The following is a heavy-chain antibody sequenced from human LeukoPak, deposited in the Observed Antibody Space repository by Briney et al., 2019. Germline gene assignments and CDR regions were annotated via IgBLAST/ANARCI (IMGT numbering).Heavy chain of an antibody. CDR1: GFRFRDIA. CDR3: ARDRRSLGVTSLEH. D-gene: IGHD2-8*01. J-gene: IGHJ5*02. Sequence: GSSLRLSCLASGFRFRDIAMHWVRQAPGRGLEWLAMIAHDGSVNYYADSVRGRFTVSRDNSKSTLYLHMDGLRPDDTAVYFCARDRRSLGVTSLEHWGRGTLVTVSA. CDR2: IAHDGSVN. V-gene: IGHV3-30*04.